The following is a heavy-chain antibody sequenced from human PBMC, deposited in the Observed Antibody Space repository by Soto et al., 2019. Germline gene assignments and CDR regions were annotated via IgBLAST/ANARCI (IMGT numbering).Heavy chain of an antibody. CDR3: ARDNGMAGSFDP. CDR1: GFTFSAYS. D-gene: IGHD2-8*01. Sequence: GGSLGLACAASGFTFSAYSMNWVRQAPGKGLEWVSYITASSATIYYADSVKGRFTISRDNAKNSLYLQMNSLRDEATAVYYCARDNGMAGSFDPWGQGTLVKVAS. J-gene: IGHJ5*02. V-gene: IGHV3-48*02. CDR2: ITASSATI.